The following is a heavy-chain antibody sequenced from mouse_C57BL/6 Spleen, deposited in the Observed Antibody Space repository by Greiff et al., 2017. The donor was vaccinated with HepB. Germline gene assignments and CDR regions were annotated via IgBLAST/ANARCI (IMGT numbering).Heavy chain of an antibody. V-gene: IGHV1-69*01. J-gene: IGHJ2*01. D-gene: IGHD1-1*01. CDR2: SDPSDSYT. Sequence: QVQLQQPGAELVMPGASVKLSCKASGYTFTSYWMHWVKQRPGQGLEWIGESDPSDSYTNYNQKFKGKSTLTVDKSSTTAYMQLSSLTSEDSAVYYCARWYYYGSSHYFDYWGQGTTLTVSS. CDR1: GYTFTSYW. CDR3: ARWYYYGSSHYFDY.